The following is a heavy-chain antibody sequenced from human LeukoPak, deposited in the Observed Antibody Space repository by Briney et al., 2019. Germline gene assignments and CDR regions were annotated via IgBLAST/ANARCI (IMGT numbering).Heavy chain of an antibody. CDR3: ARLYSSSWYLSGDFDY. CDR2: ISSSSSYI. V-gene: IGHV3-21*01. Sequence: GGSLRLSCAASGFTFSSYSMNWVRQAPGKGLEWVSSISSSSSYIYYADSVKGRFTISRDNAKNSLYLQMNSLRAEDTAVYYCARLYSSSWYLSGDFDYWGQGTLVTVSS. CDR1: GFTFSSYS. D-gene: IGHD6-13*01. J-gene: IGHJ4*02.